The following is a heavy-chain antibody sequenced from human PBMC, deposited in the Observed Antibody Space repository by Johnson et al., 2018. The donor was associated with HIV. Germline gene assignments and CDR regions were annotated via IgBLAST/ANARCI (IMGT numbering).Heavy chain of an antibody. CDR2: IYSGGST. CDR1: GFTVSSNY. Sequence: VQLVESGGGLVQPGGSLRLSCAASGFTVSSNYMSWVRQAPGKGLEWVSVIYSGGSTYYADSVKGRFTISRDNAKNSLYLQMNSLRAEDTAVYYCARPPPFMGNYGSGSWWAFDIWGQGTMVT. CDR3: ARPPPFMGNYGSGSWWAFDI. J-gene: IGHJ3*02. V-gene: IGHV3-66*04. D-gene: IGHD3-10*01.